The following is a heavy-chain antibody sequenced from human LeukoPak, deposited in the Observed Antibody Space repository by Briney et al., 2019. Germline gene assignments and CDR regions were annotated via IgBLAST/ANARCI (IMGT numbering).Heavy chain of an antibody. Sequence: GGSLTLSCAASGFTFSSYGMSWVRQAPGKGLEWVSAISGSGGSTYYADSVKGRFTISRDNAKNSLYLQMSSLRAEDTAVYYCARESYSSGWYLPLYYYMDVWGKGTTVTVSS. J-gene: IGHJ6*03. CDR3: ARESYSSGWYLPLYYYMDV. V-gene: IGHV3-23*01. CDR2: ISGSGGST. D-gene: IGHD6-19*01. CDR1: GFTFSSYG.